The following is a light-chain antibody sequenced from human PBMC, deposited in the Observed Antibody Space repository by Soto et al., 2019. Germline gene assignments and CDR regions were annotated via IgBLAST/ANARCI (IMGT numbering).Light chain of an antibody. J-gene: IGKJ2*01. CDR3: QQYGSSRYT. CDR2: GAS. V-gene: IGKV3-20*01. CDR1: QSVGSSC. Sequence: EIVLTQSPATLSLSPGERATLSCRASQSVGSSCLAWYQHKPGQAPRLLIYGASSRATDIPDRFSGSGSGTDFTLTISRLEPEDFAVYYCQQYGSSRYTFGQGTKLEIK.